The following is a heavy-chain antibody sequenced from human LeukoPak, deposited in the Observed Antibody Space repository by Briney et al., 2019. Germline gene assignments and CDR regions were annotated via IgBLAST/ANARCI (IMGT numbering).Heavy chain of an antibody. D-gene: IGHD6-19*01. CDR2: ITPIFGAT. CDR3: ARDKWGGSGWYGDWYFDL. CDR1: GYTFTGYY. V-gene: IGHV1-69*06. J-gene: IGHJ2*01. Sequence: GASVKVSCKASGYTFTGYYIHWVRQAPGQGLEWMGGITPIFGATNYAQKFQGRVTITADKSTSTAYMELSSLRSEDTAVYYCARDKWGGSGWYGDWYFDLWGRGTLVTVSS.